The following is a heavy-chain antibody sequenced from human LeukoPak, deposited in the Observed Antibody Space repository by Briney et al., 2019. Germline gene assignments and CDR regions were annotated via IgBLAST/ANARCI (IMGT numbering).Heavy chain of an antibody. Sequence: SETLSLTCTVSGGSISSDYWSWIRQPPGKGLEWIGYIYYSGSTNYNPSLKSRVTISVDTSKNQFSLKLSSVTAADTAVYYCASNRVYGGLDYSGQGTLVTVSS. J-gene: IGHJ4*02. CDR3: ASNRVYGGLDY. CDR1: GGSISSDY. CDR2: IYYSGST. D-gene: IGHD4/OR15-4a*01. V-gene: IGHV4-59*01.